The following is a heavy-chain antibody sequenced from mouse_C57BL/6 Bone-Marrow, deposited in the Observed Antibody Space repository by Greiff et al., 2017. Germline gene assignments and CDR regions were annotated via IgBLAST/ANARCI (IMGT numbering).Heavy chain of an antibody. CDR2: IDPSDSYT. J-gene: IGHJ3*01. CDR3: ERVAY. CDR1: GYTFTSYW. V-gene: IGHV1-59*01. Sequence: QVQLQQPGAELVRPGTSVKLSCKASGYTFTSYWMHWVKQRPGQGLEWIGVIDPSDSYTNYNQKFKGKATLTVDTSSSTAYMQLSSLTSEDSAVYYCERVAYWGQGTLVTVSA.